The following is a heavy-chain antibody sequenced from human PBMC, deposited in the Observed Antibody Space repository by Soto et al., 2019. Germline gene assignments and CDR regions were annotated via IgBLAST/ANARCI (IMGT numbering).Heavy chain of an antibody. CDR2: ISANARNA. V-gene: IGHV3-23*01. Sequence: VHLLESVGDVVQPGRSLRLSCAASGFTFSNYAMNWIRQAQGKGLEWLSSISANARNAYYADSVKGRFTISRDRSKNTLYLQLDSLRVEDTDIYFCAKDRSSLGWFALGAPFDSWGQGTLVTVSS. CDR3: AKDRSSLGWFALGAPFDS. CDR1: GFTFSNYA. D-gene: IGHD3-10*01. J-gene: IGHJ4*02.